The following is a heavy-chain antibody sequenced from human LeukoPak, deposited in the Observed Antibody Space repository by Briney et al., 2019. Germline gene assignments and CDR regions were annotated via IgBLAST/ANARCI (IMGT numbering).Heavy chain of an antibody. D-gene: IGHD1-26*01. CDR1: GDSVSSNSAT. J-gene: IGHJ5*02. CDR3: ARTIKSGNYYWLDP. Sequence: KDSQTLSLTCAISGDSVSSNSATWNWIRQSPSRGLEWLGRTYYRSKWYNDYAVSVKSRITINPDTSKNQFSLQLNSVTPEDTAVYYCARTIKSGNYYWLDPWGQGTLVTVSS. V-gene: IGHV6-1*01. CDR2: TYYRSKWYN.